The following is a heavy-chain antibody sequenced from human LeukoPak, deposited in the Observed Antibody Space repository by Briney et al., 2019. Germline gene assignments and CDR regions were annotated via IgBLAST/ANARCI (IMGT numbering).Heavy chain of an antibody. J-gene: IGHJ5*02. Sequence: GASVKVSCKASGYTFTGYYMHWVRQAPGQGLEWMGWINPNSGGTNYAQKFQGRVTMTRDTSISTAYMELSRLRSDDTAVYYCARLDNYYDSSGYYASNWFDPWGQGTLVTVSS. CDR1: GYTFTGYY. CDR2: INPNSGGT. V-gene: IGHV1-2*02. D-gene: IGHD3-22*01. CDR3: ARLDNYYDSSGYYASNWFDP.